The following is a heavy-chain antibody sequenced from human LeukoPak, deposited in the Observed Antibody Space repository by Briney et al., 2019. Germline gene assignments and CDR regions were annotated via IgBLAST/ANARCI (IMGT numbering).Heavy chain of an antibody. CDR1: GYTFTSYG. CDR3: ARDRWYYGSGINHYYFDY. Sequence: SVKVSCKASGYTFTSYGISWVRQAPGQGLEWMGGIIPIFGTANYAQKFQGRVTITADESTSTAYMELSSLRSEDTAVYYCARDRWYYGSGINHYYFDYWGQGTLVTVSS. CDR2: IIPIFGTA. J-gene: IGHJ4*02. V-gene: IGHV1-69*13. D-gene: IGHD3-10*01.